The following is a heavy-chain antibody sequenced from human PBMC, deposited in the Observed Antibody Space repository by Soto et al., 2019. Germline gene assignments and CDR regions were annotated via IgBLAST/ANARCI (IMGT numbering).Heavy chain of an antibody. J-gene: IGHJ4*02. Sequence: ASVKVSCKASGYTFATYDFAWVRQATGQGLEWMGWMNPYTGNTGYAQAFRGRLTMTRNTSITTAYMELSSLTSEDTAVYFCARRLERSGPYYLDSWGQGTLVTVS. D-gene: IGHD3-16*01. CDR2: MNPYTGNT. CDR1: GYTFATYD. V-gene: IGHV1-8*01. CDR3: ARRLERSGPYYLDS.